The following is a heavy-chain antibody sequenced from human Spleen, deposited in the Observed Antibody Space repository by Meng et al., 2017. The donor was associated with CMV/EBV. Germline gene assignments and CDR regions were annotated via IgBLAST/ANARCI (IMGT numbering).Heavy chain of an antibody. J-gene: IGHJ4*02. CDR3: ARDLTTAHDY. Sequence: ASVKVSCKTSGFTFTNYGINWVRQAPGQGLEWMGGISGYNGHTNYAQKFQGRVTLTADTAASSAFMELRGLKPDDTAVYYCARDLTTAHDYWGPGTLVTVS. D-gene: IGHD2-21*02. CDR1: GFTFTNYG. V-gene: IGHV1-18*01. CDR2: ISGYNGHT.